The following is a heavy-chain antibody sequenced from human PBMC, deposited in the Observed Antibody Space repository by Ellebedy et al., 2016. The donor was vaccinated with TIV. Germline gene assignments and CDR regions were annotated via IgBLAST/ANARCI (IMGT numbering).Heavy chain of an antibody. CDR3: ARVGKRGYYYMDV. V-gene: IGHV3-53*01. CDR2: IYSGGST. D-gene: IGHD3-10*01. J-gene: IGHJ6*03. CDR1: GLTVSSNF. Sequence: GESLKISXVASGLTVSSNFMNWVRQAPGKGLEWVSVIYSGGSTYYAVSVKGRFSISRDNSKNTLYLQINTLRAEDTAVYYCARVGKRGYYYMDVWGKGTTVTVSS.